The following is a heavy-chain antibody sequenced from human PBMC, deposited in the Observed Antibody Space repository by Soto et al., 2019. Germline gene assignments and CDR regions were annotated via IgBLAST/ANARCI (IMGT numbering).Heavy chain of an antibody. D-gene: IGHD3-22*01. CDR3: TRSLYDSGYKNWFDP. CDR2: IRSKAYGGTT. Sequence: GGSLRLSCTASGFTFGDYAMSWFRQAPGKGLEWVGFIRSKAYGGTTEYAASVKGRFTISRDDSKSIAYLQMNSLKTEDTAVYYCTRSLYDSGYKNWFDPWGQGTLVTVSS. CDR1: GFTFGDYA. J-gene: IGHJ5*02. V-gene: IGHV3-49*03.